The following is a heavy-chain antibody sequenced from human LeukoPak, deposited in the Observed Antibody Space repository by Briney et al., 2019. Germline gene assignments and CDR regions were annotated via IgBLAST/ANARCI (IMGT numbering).Heavy chain of an antibody. CDR3: ARDTPLDRYYYDSSGYSSASQFDY. V-gene: IGHV4-4*07. J-gene: IGHJ4*02. CDR2: IYTSGST. Sequence: SETLSLTGTVSAGSIGSYYWSWIRRPAGKGLKWIGRIYTSGSTNSNPSLKSRVTMSVDTSKNQFSLKLSSVTAADTAVYYCARDTPLDRYYYDSSGYSSASQFDYWGQGTLVTVSS. D-gene: IGHD3-22*01. CDR1: AGSIGSYY.